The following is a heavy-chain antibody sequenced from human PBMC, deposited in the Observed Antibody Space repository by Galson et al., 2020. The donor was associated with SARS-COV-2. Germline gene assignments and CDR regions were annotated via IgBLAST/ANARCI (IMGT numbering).Heavy chain of an antibody. CDR2: IYYTGSP. Sequence: SETLSLTCSVSAGSISRSRLYWGWTRQPPGKGLEWIGSIYYTGSPYYNPSLKSRVTILVDTSKNVFSLKLSSVTAADTAVYFCARGITHFDSWGQGTLITVSS. V-gene: IGHV4-39*07. J-gene: IGHJ4*02. CDR1: AGSISRSRLY. CDR3: ARGITHFDS. D-gene: IGHD3-10*01.